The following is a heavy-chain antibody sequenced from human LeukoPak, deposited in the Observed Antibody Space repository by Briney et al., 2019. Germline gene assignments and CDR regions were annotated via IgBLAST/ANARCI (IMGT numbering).Heavy chain of an antibody. J-gene: IGHJ3*02. CDR1: GVSISSSNSY. Sequence: SETLSLTCTVSGVSISSSNSYWGWIRQPPGKGLEWIGSIYYSGNTYYNASLKSQVSISIDTSKNQFSLKLSSVTAADTAVYYCARAVVRGVSAFDIWGQGTMVTVSS. D-gene: IGHD3-10*01. CDR3: ARAVVRGVSAFDI. CDR2: IYYSGNT. V-gene: IGHV4-39*01.